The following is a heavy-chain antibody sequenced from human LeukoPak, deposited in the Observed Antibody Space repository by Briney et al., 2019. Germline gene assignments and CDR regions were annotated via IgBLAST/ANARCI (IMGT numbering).Heavy chain of an antibody. CDR3: AKTYYYDSSGFPDAFDI. CDR1: GFTFSSYG. D-gene: IGHD3-22*01. Sequence: PGGSLGLSCAASGFTFSSYGMSWVRQAPGKGLEWVSAISGSGGSTYYADSVKGRFTISRDNSKNTLYLQMNSLRAEDTAVYYCAKTYYYDSSGFPDAFDIWGQGTMVTVSS. CDR2: ISGSGGST. V-gene: IGHV3-23*01. J-gene: IGHJ3*02.